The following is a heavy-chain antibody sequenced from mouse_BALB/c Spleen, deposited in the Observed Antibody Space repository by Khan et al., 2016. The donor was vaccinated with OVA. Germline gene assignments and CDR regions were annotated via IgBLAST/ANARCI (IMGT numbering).Heavy chain of an antibody. CDR1: GFSLSRYS. D-gene: IGHD3-3*01. CDR2: RWGGGST. CDR3: ARNRDGGSYWYFDV. Sequence: QVQLKESGPGLVAPSQSLSITCTVSGFSLSRYSVHWVRQPPGKGLEWLGMRWGGGSTDSNSAIKSRLSISRENSKSQVFLKMNILQTDDTAIYYCARNRDGGSYWYFDVWGAGTTFTVSS. J-gene: IGHJ1*01. V-gene: IGHV2-6-4*01.